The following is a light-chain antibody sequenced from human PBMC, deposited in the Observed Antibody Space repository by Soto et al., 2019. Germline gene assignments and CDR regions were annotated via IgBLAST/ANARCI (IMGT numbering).Light chain of an antibody. V-gene: IGKV1-5*03. CDR1: QSISTW. J-gene: IGKJ2*01. Sequence: DIQMTQSPSTLSASVGDRVTITCRASQSISTWLAWYQQKPGKAPKLLIYKASNLESGVPSSFSGSGSGTEFTLTISSLRPDDFATYYCQQYNSYPYTFGQGTKLQIK. CDR2: KAS. CDR3: QQYNSYPYT.